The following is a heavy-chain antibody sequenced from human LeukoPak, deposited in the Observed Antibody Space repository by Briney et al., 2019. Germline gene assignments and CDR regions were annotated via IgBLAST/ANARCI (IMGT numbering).Heavy chain of an antibody. D-gene: IGHD3-22*01. CDR2: MNPNSGNT. V-gene: IGHV1-8*02. Sequence: ASVKVSYKASGYTFTSYDINWVRQATGQGLEWMGWMNPNSGNTGYAQKFQGRVTMTRDMSTSTVYMELSSLRSEDTAVYYCAQDSSGYYKNAFDIWGQGTMVTVSS. CDR1: GYTFTSYD. CDR3: AQDSSGYYKNAFDI. J-gene: IGHJ3*02.